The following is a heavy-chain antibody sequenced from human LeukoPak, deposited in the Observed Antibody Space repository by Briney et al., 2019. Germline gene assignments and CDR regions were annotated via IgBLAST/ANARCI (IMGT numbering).Heavy chain of an antibody. CDR3: ARGGSHFYYYYYMDV. D-gene: IGHD1-26*01. CDR2: VYIGGNT. Sequence: SETLSLTCTVSGGSIRSGSYYWSWIRQPAGKGLEWIGRVYIGGNTKYNPSLKSRVTISVDTSKNQFSLKLNSVTAADTAVYYCARGGSHFYYYYYMDVWGKGTTVTVSS. CDR1: GGSIRSGSYY. V-gene: IGHV4-61*02. J-gene: IGHJ6*03.